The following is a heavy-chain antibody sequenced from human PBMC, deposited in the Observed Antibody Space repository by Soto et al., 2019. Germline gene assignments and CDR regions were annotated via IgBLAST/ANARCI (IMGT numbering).Heavy chain of an antibody. Sequence: ASVKVSCKASGYTFSLFGISWVRQAPGQGPEVMGWISAYNSVTNYAQKLQGRVTMTTDTSTNTAYMELRSLRSDDSAVYYCARDYQGLDYWGQGTLVTVSS. D-gene: IGHD2-2*01. V-gene: IGHV1-18*01. J-gene: IGHJ4*02. CDR2: ISAYNSVT. CDR3: ARDYQGLDY. CDR1: GYTFSLFG.